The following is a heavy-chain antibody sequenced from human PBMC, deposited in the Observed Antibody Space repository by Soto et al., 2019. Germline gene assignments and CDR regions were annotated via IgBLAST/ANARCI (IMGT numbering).Heavy chain of an antibody. D-gene: IGHD3-16*01. CDR3: AREIPDASWGFDY. Sequence: GGSLRLSCAASGFTFSDYYMSWIRQAPGKGLEWVSYISSSGSTIYYADSLKGRFTISRDNAKNSLYLQMNSLRAEDTAVYYCAREIPDASWGFDYWGQGTLVTVSS. V-gene: IGHV3-11*01. CDR2: ISSSGSTI. CDR1: GFTFSDYY. J-gene: IGHJ4*02.